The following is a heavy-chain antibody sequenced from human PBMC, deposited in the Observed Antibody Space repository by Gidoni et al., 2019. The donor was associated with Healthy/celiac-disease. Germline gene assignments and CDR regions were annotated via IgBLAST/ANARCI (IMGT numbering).Heavy chain of an antibody. Sequence: EAQLVQSGAEVRKPGASLRIPCKGSGYRFTGYWIGWVCQMPGKGLEWMGIIYPGDSDTRYSPSFQGQVTISADKAISTAYLQWSGLKASGTAMYYCARRAMVATGAVNYWGQGTLVTVSS. CDR3: ARRAMVATGAVNY. CDR1: GYRFTGYW. D-gene: IGHD5-12*01. V-gene: IGHV5-51*01. CDR2: IYPGDSDT. J-gene: IGHJ4*02.